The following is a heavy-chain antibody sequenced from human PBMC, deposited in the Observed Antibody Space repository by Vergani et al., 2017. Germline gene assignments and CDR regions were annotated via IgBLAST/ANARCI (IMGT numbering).Heavy chain of an antibody. CDR2: IYTSGST. CDR1: GGSISSGSYY. D-gene: IGHD5-18*01. J-gene: IGHJ4*02. V-gene: IGHV4-61*02. Sequence: QVQLQQWGAGLLKPSETLSLTCAVSGGSISSGSYYWSWIRQPAGKGLEWIGRIYTSGSTNYNPSLKSRVTISVDTSKNQFSLKLSSVTAADTAVYYCARSNLAMGPSPFDYWGQGTLVTVSS. CDR3: ARSNLAMGPSPFDY.